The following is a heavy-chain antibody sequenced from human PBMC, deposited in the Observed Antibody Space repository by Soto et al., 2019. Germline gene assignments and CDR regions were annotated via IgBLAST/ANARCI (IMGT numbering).Heavy chain of an antibody. D-gene: IGHD1-26*01. J-gene: IGHJ4*02. CDR1: GFTFSSYW. CDR3: ARDLGGSRSGAYFDY. CDR2: IKQDGSEK. Sequence: EVQLVESGGGLVQPGGSLRLSCAASGFTFSSYWMSWVRQAPGKGLEWVANIKQDGSEKYYVDSVKGRFTISRDNAKNSLYLQMNSLRAEDTAVYYCARDLGGSRSGAYFDYWGQGTLVTVSS. V-gene: IGHV3-7*05.